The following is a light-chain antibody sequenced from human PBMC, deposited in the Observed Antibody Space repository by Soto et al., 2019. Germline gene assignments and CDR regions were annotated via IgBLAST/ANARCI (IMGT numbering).Light chain of an antibody. CDR3: LLSYSGDVV. CDR1: TGAVTSDHY. J-gene: IGLJ2*01. V-gene: IGLV7-46*01. Sequence: QAVVTQESSLTVSPGGTVTLTCCSSTGAVTSDHYPDWFQQRPGQAPRTLIYDTNNTQSWTPARFSGSLPGSKAALTLSGAEPDDEADYYCLLSYSGDVVFGGGTKLTVL. CDR2: DTN.